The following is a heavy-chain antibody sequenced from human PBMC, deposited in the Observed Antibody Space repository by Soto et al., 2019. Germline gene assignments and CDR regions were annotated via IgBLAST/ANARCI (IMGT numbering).Heavy chain of an antibody. CDR2: ISGSGGST. D-gene: IGHD3-22*01. J-gene: IGHJ2*01. CDR1: GFTLRNYA. CDR3: AKGGSVDTMIVVVITTADFDL. V-gene: IGHV3-23*01. Sequence: GGSLRLSCEASGFTLRNYAMTWIRQAPGKGLEWVSAISGSGGSTYYADSVKGRFTISRDNSKNTLYLQMNSLRAEDTAVYYCAKGGSVDTMIVVVITTADFDLWGRGTLVTVSS.